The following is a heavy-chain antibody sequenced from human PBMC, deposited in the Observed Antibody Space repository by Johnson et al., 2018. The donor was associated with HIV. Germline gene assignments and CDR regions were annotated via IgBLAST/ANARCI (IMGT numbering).Heavy chain of an antibody. V-gene: IGHV3-30*18. J-gene: IGHJ3*02. CDR2: TSYDGSNK. Sequence: QVQLVECGGGVVQPGRSLRLSCAASGFAFSNFGMHWVRQAPGKGLEWVAVTSYDGSNKYYADSVKGRFTISRDNSKNTLYLQMNSLRAEDTAVYYCAKSGLFVLVVYAPDVFDIWGQGTMVTVSS. D-gene: IGHD2-8*02. CDR1: GFAFSNFG. CDR3: AKSGLFVLVVYAPDVFDI.